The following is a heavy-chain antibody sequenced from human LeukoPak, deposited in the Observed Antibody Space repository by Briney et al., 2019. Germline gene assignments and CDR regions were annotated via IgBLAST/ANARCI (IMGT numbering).Heavy chain of an antibody. CDR3: AKEGAQQLLHGYFDL. V-gene: IGHV3-30*18. CDR1: GFTFSSYG. CDR2: ISYDGNNK. D-gene: IGHD6-13*01. Sequence: GGSLRLSCAASGFTFSSYGMHWVRQTPGKGLEWVAVISYDGNNKYYADSVKGRFTISRDNSKNTLYLQMNSLRAEDTAVYYCAKEGAQQLLHGYFDLWGRGTLVTVSS. J-gene: IGHJ2*01.